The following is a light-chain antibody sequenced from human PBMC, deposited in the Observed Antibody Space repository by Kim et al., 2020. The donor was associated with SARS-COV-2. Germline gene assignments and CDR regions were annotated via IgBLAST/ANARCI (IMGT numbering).Light chain of an antibody. Sequence: ASVGDRVTITCRASQDIGNDIGWYQQNPGRAPKRLIYGASNLQSGVPSRFSGSGSETEFTLTINSLQPEDFATYFCLQHRTYPSTFGQGTRLEIK. J-gene: IGKJ5*01. V-gene: IGKV1-17*01. CDR3: LQHRTYPST. CDR2: GAS. CDR1: QDIGND.